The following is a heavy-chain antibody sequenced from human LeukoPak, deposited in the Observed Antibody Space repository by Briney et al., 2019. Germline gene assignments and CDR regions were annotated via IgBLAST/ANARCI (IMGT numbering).Heavy chain of an antibody. V-gene: IGHV4-4*02. J-gene: IGHJ4*02. CDR3: ARSPVVYSSGFLFDY. D-gene: IGHD6-19*01. Sequence: SGTLSLTCAVSGGSISSSNWWSWVRQPPGKGLEWIGEIYHSGSTNYNPSLKSRVTISVDTSKNQFSLKLSSVTAADTAVYYCARSPVVYSSGFLFDYWGQGTLVTVSS. CDR1: GGSISSSNW. CDR2: IYHSGST.